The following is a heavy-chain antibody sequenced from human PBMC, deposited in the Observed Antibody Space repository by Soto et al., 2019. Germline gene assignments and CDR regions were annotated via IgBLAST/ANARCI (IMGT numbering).Heavy chain of an antibody. D-gene: IGHD3-16*02. CDR2: VYYSGAA. CDR3: ARDHGSYPNT. V-gene: IGHV4-59*01. Sequence: SETLSLTCNVSGGAITSDFWSWIRQPPGKGLEWIGYVYYSGAADYNPSLKPRVTISIATSKTQFSLRLASATAADTGVYYCARDHGSYPNTWGQGILVTVS. J-gene: IGHJ3*01. CDR1: GGAITSDF.